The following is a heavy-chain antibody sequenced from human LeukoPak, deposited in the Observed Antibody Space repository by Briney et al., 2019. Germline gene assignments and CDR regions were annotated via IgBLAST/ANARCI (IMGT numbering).Heavy chain of an antibody. Sequence: ASVTVSCKASGSTFTSYYMHWVRQAPGQGLEWIGIINPSGGSTSYAQKFQGRVTMTRDTSTSTVYMELSSLRSEDTAVYYCARDPYGSGSSPYYGMDVWGKGTTVTVSS. D-gene: IGHD3-10*01. CDR3: ARDPYGSGSSPYYGMDV. CDR2: INPSGGST. V-gene: IGHV1-46*01. CDR1: GSTFTSYY. J-gene: IGHJ6*04.